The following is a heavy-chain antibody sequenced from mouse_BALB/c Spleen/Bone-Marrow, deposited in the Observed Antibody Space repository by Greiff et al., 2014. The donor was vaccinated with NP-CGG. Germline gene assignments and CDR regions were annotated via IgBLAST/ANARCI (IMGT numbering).Heavy chain of an antibody. D-gene: IGHD1-2*01. CDR3: ARRLLYYFDY. CDR1: GYTFSTYW. CDR2: ILPGSGST. J-gene: IGHJ2*01. Sequence: VQLQQSGAELMKPGASVKISCKATGYTFSTYWIEWVKQRPGHGLEWIGEILPGSGSTNYNDKFKGKATFTADTSSNTAYMQLSSLTSEDSAVYYCARRLLYYFDYWGQGTTLTVSS. V-gene: IGHV1-9*01.